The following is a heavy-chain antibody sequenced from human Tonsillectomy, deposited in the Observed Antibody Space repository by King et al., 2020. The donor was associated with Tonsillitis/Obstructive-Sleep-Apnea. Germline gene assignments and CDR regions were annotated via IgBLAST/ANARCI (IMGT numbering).Heavy chain of an antibody. CDR1: GFTFSSYS. V-gene: IGHV3-21*01. D-gene: IGHD3-3*01. Sequence: VQLQESGGGLVKPGGSLSLSCAASGFTFSSYSMNWVRQAPGKGLEWVSSISSSGNYIYYADSVKGRFTISRDNAKNSLYLQMNSLRAEDTAVYYCARGLLVGIFGVIINMGVFDYWGQGTLVTVSS. CDR2: ISSSGNYI. J-gene: IGHJ4*02. CDR3: ARGLLVGIFGVIINMGVFDY.